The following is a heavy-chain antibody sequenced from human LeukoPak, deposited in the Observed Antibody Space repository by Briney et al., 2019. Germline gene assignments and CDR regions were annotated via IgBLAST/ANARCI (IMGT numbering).Heavy chain of an antibody. V-gene: IGHV3-64*01. Sequence: GGSLRLSCAASGFTFSSYAMHWVRQAPGMGLEYVSAITTNGGSIYYANSVKDRFTISRDNSKNTLYLQMGSLRAEDMAVYYCARGKGVYCGGDCSALDYWGQGTLVTVSS. CDR3: ARGKGVYCGGDCSALDY. J-gene: IGHJ4*02. CDR2: ITTNGGSI. CDR1: GFTFSSYA. D-gene: IGHD2-21*02.